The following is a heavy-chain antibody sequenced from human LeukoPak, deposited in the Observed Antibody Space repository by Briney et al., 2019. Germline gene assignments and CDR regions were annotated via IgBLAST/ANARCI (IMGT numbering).Heavy chain of an antibody. CDR1: GFTVSSNY. J-gene: IGHJ4*02. CDR2: IYSGGST. D-gene: IGHD6-19*01. V-gene: IGHV3-53*01. Sequence: GGSLRLSCAASGFTVSSNYLSWVRQAPGKGLEWVSVIYSGGSTYYADSVKGRCTISRDNSKNTLYLQMNSLRAEDTAVYYCARHSSGWYRGFDYWGQGTLVTVSS. CDR3: ARHSSGWYRGFDY.